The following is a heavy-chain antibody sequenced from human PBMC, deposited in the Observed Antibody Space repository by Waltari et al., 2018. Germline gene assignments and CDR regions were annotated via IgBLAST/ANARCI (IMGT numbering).Heavy chain of an antibody. CDR1: GGSISSSSYY. CDR3: ARRLYYSSGDYYPYYYYYMDV. V-gene: IGHV4-39*02. Sequence: QLQLQESGPGLVKPSETLSLTCTVSGGSISSSSYYWGWIRQPPGKGLEWIGSIYYSGSTYYNPSLKSRVTIVVGTSKNHFSLKLRCVTAADTAVYYCARRLYYSSGDYYPYYYYYMDVWGKGTTVTVSS. J-gene: IGHJ6*03. CDR2: IYYSGST. D-gene: IGHD3-22*01.